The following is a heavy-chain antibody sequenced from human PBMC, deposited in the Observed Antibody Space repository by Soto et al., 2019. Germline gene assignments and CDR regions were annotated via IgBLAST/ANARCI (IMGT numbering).Heavy chain of an antibody. CDR1: GFTFRTFA. CDR3: ARDKKPFNWSPSILKSYYYGMVV. V-gene: IGHV3-30-3*01. CDR2: ISNDGSNK. D-gene: IGHD1-1*01. Sequence: QVQLVESGGRVVQPGRSLRLSCAASGFTFRTFAMHWVRQAPGKGLEWVAVISNDGSNKYFLDSVKGRFTVSRDNSNNTLYLQMDSLRAEDTAVYYCARDKKPFNWSPSILKSYYYGMVVWGQGTTVTVSS. J-gene: IGHJ6*02.